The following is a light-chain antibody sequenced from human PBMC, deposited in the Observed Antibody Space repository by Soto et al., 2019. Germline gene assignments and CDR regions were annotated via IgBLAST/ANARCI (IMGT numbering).Light chain of an antibody. Sequence: DIQLTQSPSTLSSAGGDSVAITCRASQNIRNLLAWYQQKPGKAPKPLIYDASTLKTGVPSRFSGSGSGSEFNFTITGLQPDDFATYFCQQYNTYATFGQGTRLEIK. CDR1: QNIRNL. J-gene: IGKJ5*01. CDR3: QQYNTYAT. V-gene: IGKV1-5*01. CDR2: DAS.